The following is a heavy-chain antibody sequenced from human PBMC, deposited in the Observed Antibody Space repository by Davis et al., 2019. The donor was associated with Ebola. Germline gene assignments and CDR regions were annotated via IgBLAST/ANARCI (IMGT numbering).Heavy chain of an antibody. CDR1: GFTFSSYS. CDR3: AKDERFLENFLPYYMDI. D-gene: IGHD3-3*01. CDR2: ISSSSSTI. J-gene: IGHJ6*03. V-gene: IGHV3-48*01. Sequence: GESLKISCAASGFTFSSYSMNWVRQAPGKGLEWVSYISSSSSTIYYADSVKGRFTISRDNSNNTLFLHMSRLRAEDTAMYYCAKDERFLENFLPYYMDIWGEGTTVTVS.